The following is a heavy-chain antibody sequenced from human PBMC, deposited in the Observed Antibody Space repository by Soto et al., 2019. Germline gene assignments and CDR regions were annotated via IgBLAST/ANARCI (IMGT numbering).Heavy chain of an antibody. D-gene: IGHD1-26*01. CDR1: GFTFSSYW. J-gene: IGHJ4*02. CDR2: IKQDGSEK. V-gene: IGHV3-7*01. Sequence: PGGSLRLSCAASGFTFSSYWMSWVRQAPGKGLEWVANIKQDGSEKYYVDSVKGRFTISRDNAKNSLYLQMNSLRAEDTAVYYCARVSHLVGVPFDYWGQGTPVTVSS. CDR3: ARVSHLVGVPFDY.